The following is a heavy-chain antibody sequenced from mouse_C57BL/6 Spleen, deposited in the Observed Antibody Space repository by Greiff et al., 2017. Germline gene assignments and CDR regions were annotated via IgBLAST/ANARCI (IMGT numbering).Heavy chain of an antibody. D-gene: IGHD2-3*01. CDR3: ARGRDGYSD. CDR1: GYTFTSYW. V-gene: IGHV1-55*01. Sequence: QVQLQQPGAELVKPGASVKMSCKASGYTFTSYWITWVKQRPGQGLEWIGDIYPGSGSTNYNEKFKSQATLTVDTSSSPAYLQLSSLTSEDSAVYYCARGRDGYSDGGQGTTLTVAS. CDR2: IYPGSGST. J-gene: IGHJ2*01.